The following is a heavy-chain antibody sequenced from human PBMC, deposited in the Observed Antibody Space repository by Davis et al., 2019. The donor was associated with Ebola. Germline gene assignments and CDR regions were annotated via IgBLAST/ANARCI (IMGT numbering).Heavy chain of an antibody. CDR3: ARLRGVWGSYRNYFDY. CDR1: GGFFSGYY. V-gene: IGHV4-34*01. D-gene: IGHD3-16*02. Sequence: SETLSLTCAVYGGFFSGYYWSWIRQPPGKGLEWIGEIYHSGSTNYNPSLKSRVTISVDKSKNQFSLKLSSVTAADTAVYYCARLRGVWGSYRNYFDYWGQGTLVTVSS. CDR2: IYHSGST. J-gene: IGHJ4*02.